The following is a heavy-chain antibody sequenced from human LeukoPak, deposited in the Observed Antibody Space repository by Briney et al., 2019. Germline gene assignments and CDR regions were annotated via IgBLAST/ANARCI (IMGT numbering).Heavy chain of an antibody. Sequence: GGSLRLSCAASGFTFSSYGMHWVRQAPGKGLEWVAFIRHDGSNKYYADSVKGRFTISRDNSKNTLYLQMNSLRAEDTAVYYCAKDPASRVMITFGGVIPALAYWGLGTLVTVSS. CDR2: IRHDGSNK. CDR1: GFTFSSYG. V-gene: IGHV3-30*02. J-gene: IGHJ4*02. CDR3: AKDPASRVMITFGGVIPALAY. D-gene: IGHD3-16*02.